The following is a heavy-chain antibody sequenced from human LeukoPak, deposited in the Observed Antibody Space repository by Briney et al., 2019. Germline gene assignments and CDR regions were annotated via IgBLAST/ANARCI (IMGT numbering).Heavy chain of an antibody. CDR3: AKDMNFDYYDSSGYPI. J-gene: IGHJ4*02. D-gene: IGHD3-22*01. V-gene: IGHV3-21*04. Sequence: PGGSLRLSCAASGFTFSSYSMNWVRQAPGKGLEWVSSISSSSSYIYYADSVKGRFTISRDNAKNSLYLQMNTLRAEDTAFYYCAKDMNFDYYDSSGYPIWGQGTLVTVSS. CDR1: GFTFSSYS. CDR2: ISSSSSYI.